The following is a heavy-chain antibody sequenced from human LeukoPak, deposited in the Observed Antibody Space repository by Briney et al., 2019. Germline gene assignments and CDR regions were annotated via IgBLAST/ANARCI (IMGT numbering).Heavy chain of an antibody. CDR1: GGSFSGYY. CDR3: AREGSSGTDY. CDR2: INHSGST. D-gene: IGHD3-22*01. Sequence: SETLPLTCAVYGGSFSGYYWSWIRQPPGKGLEWIGEINHSGSTNYNPSLKSRVTISVDTSKNQFSLKLSSVTAADTAVYYCAREGSSGTDYWGQGTLVTVSS. V-gene: IGHV4-34*01. J-gene: IGHJ4*02.